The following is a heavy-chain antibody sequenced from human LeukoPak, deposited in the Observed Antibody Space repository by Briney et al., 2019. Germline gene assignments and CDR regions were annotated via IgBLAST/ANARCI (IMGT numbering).Heavy chain of an antibody. D-gene: IGHD5-18*01. Sequence: HRASVKVSCKASGYTFTGYYMHWVRQAPGQGLEWMGIINPSGGSTSYAQKFQGRVTMTRDTSTSTVYMELSSLRSEDTAVYYCARELRGYSYGQSFDYWGQGTLVTVSS. CDR3: ARELRGYSYGQSFDY. CDR2: INPSGGST. CDR1: GYTFTGYY. J-gene: IGHJ4*02. V-gene: IGHV1-46*03.